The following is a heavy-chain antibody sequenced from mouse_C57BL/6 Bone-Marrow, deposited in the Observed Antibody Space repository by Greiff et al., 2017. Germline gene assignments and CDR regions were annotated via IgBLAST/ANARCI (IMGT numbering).Heavy chain of an antibody. CDR1: GYTFTSYW. Sequence: QVQLQQPGAELVKPGASVKLSCKASGYTFTSYWMQWVKQRPGQGLEWIGEIDPSDSYTNYNQKFKGKATLTVDTSSSTAYMQLSSLTSEDSAVYYCARGGLRPHFDYWGQGTTLTVSS. V-gene: IGHV1-50*01. CDR3: ARGGLRPHFDY. J-gene: IGHJ2*01. CDR2: IDPSDSYT. D-gene: IGHD2-4*01.